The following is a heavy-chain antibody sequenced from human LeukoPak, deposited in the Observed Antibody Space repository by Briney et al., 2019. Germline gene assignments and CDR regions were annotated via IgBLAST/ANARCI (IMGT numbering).Heavy chain of an antibody. CDR3: ARGAIAYYYMDV. Sequence: SETLSLTCAVYGGSFSGYYWSWIRQPPGKGLEWIGEINHSGSTNYNPSLKSRVTISVDTSKNQFSLKLSSVTAADTAVYYCARGAIAYYYMDVWGKGTTVTVSS. CDR1: GGSFSGYY. V-gene: IGHV4-34*01. CDR2: INHSGST. J-gene: IGHJ6*03. D-gene: IGHD6-13*01.